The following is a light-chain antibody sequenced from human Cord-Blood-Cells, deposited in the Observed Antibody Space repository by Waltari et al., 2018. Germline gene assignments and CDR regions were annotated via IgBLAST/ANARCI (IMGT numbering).Light chain of an antibody. CDR3: AAWDDSLSGRV. V-gene: IGLV1-47*01. Sequence: QSVLTQPPSASGTPGQRVTISCSGSSPNIGSNYVYWYQQPPGTAPKLLIYRNNQRPSGVPGRFSGSKSGTSASLAISGLRSEDEADYYCAAWDDSLSGRVFGGGTKLTVL. CDR2: RNN. CDR1: SPNIGSNY. J-gene: IGLJ3*02.